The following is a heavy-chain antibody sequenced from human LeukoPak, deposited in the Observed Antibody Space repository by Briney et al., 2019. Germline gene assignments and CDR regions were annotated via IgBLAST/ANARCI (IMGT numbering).Heavy chain of an antibody. CDR3: ARLAEMATIDY. CDR1: GGSISNLNYY. Sequence: PSQTLSLTCTVSGGSISNLNYYWSWIRQPAGKGLEWIGRIYASGSTNYNPSLKSRVTISVDTSKNQFSLKLSSVTAADTAVYYCARLAEMATIDYWGQGTLVTVSS. D-gene: IGHD5-24*01. CDR2: IYASGST. J-gene: IGHJ4*02. V-gene: IGHV4-61*02.